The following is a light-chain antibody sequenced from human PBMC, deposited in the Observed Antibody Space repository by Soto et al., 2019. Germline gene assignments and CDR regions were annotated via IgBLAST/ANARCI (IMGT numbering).Light chain of an antibody. CDR2: RAS. Sequence: DIVMTQSPDSLAVSLGERATINCKSSQSVFYSSNNRNYVAWYQQKPGQPPKLLLYRASIRESGVPDRFSGSGSGADFTLTISSLQAEDVAVYYCQQYYGTPYTFGQGTKLEIK. J-gene: IGKJ2*01. CDR1: QSVFYSSNNRNY. CDR3: QQYYGTPYT. V-gene: IGKV4-1*01.